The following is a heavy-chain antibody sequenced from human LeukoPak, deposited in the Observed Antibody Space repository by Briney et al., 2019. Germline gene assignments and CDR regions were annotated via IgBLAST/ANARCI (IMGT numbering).Heavy chain of an antibody. J-gene: IGHJ3*02. D-gene: IGHD3-10*01. CDR1: GGSISSYY. Sequence: SETLSLTCTVSGGSISSYYWSWIRQPPGKGLEWIGEINHSGSTNYNPSLKSRVTISVDTSKNQFSLKLSSVTAADTAVYYCARGPYYYGSGSYRYDNAFDIWGQGTMVTVSS. V-gene: IGHV4-34*01. CDR3: ARGPYYYGSGSYRYDNAFDI. CDR2: INHSGST.